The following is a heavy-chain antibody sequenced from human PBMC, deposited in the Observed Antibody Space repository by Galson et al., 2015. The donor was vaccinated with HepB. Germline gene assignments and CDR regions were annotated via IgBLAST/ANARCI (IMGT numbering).Heavy chain of an antibody. V-gene: IGHV4-61*02. J-gene: IGHJ4*02. Sequence: TLSLTCTVSGGSISSGSYYWSWIRQPAGKGLEWIGRIYTSGSTNYNPSLKSRVTISVDTSKNQFSLKLSSVTAADTAVYYCARDGLVDTAPGYWGQGTLVTVSS. CDR1: GGSISSGSYY. CDR3: ARDGLVDTAPGY. CDR2: IYTSGST. D-gene: IGHD5-18*01.